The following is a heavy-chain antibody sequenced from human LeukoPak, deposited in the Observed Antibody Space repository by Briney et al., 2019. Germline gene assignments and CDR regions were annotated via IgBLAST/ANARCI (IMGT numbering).Heavy chain of an antibody. Sequence: PGGALRLSCVASGFTFSNYWMSWVRQAPGEGLEWVSAISGSGGSTYYADSVKGRFTISRDNSKNTLYLQMNSLRAEDTAVYYCAKSIAGIWFGERLVMDVWGKGTTVTVSS. J-gene: IGHJ6*03. CDR3: AKSIAGIWFGERLVMDV. D-gene: IGHD3-10*01. CDR2: ISGSGGST. CDR1: GFTFSNYW. V-gene: IGHV3-23*01.